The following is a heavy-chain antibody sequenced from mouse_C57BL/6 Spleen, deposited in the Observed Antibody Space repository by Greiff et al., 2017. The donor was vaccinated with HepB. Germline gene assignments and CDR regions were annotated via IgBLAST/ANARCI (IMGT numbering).Heavy chain of an antibody. CDR1: GYTFTDYY. J-gene: IGHJ2*01. CDR2: INPYNGGT. Sequence: EVQLQQSGPVLVKPGASVKMSCKASGYTFTDYYMNWVKQSHGKSLEWIGVINPYNGGTSYNQKFKGKATLTVDKSSSTAYMELNSLTSEDSAVYYCARSGTTVVYFDYWGQGTTLTVSS. V-gene: IGHV1-19*01. D-gene: IGHD1-1*01. CDR3: ARSGTTVVYFDY.